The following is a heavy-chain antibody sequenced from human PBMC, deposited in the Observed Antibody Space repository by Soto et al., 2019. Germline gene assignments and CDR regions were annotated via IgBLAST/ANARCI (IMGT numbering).Heavy chain of an antibody. CDR2: INSDGSST. CDR3: ARPREVDSSGWENWFEP. D-gene: IGHD6-19*01. Sequence: GGSLRLSCAASGFTFSSYWMHWVRQAPGKGLVWVSRINSDGSSTSYADSVKGRFTISRDNAKNTLYLQMNSLRAEDTAVYYCARPREVDSSGWENWFEPWGQGTLVTVSS. J-gene: IGHJ5*02. CDR1: GFTFSSYW. V-gene: IGHV3-74*01.